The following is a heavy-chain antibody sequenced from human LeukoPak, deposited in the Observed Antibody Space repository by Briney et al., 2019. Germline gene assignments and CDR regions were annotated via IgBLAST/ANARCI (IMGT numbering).Heavy chain of an antibody. CDR2: IYYSGST. J-gene: IGHJ4*02. Sequence: SETLSLTCTVSGGSISSYYWSWTRQPPGKGLEWIGYIYYSGSTNYNPSLKSRVTISVDTSKNQFSLKLSSVTAADTAVYYCARVRGYSFPFDYWGQGTLVTVSS. CDR1: GGSISSYY. V-gene: IGHV4-59*01. CDR3: ARVRGYSFPFDY. D-gene: IGHD5-18*01.